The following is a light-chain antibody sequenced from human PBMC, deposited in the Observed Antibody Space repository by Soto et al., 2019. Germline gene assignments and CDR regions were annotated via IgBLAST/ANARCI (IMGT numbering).Light chain of an antibody. V-gene: IGKV3D-15*01. CDR2: GAS. Sequence: EIVLTQSPGTLSLSPGERATLSWRASQSVSSSYLAWYQQKPGQAPRLLLYGASTRATGIPARFSGSGSGTELTLTISSLQSEDFAVYYCQQYNNWPAITFGQGTRLEIK. CDR3: QQYNNWPAIT. CDR1: QSVSSSY. J-gene: IGKJ5*01.